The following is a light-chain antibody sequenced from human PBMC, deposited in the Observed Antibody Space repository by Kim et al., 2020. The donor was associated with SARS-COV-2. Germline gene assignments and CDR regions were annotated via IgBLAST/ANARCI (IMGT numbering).Light chain of an antibody. CDR2: GAS. Sequence: LSPVDSATLSCRAGQTISSNYLAWYQQKPGQAPRLLINGASTRATDIPDRFNGGGSATDFTLTISRLEPEDVAVYYCHQYGESPYTFGQGTKLEI. CDR3: HQYGESPYT. CDR1: QTISSNY. J-gene: IGKJ2*01. V-gene: IGKV3-20*01.